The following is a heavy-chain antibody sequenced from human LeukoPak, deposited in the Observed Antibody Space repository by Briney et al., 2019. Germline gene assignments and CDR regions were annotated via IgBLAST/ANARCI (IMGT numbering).Heavy chain of an antibody. CDR3: AKDGGFVVDED. D-gene: IGHD2-15*01. Sequence: GGSLRLSCAASGFTFSSYTMSWVRQAPGKGLEWVSAISGSGGSTYYADSVKGRFTISRDNSKNTLYLQMNSLRAEDTAVYYCAKDGGFVVDEDWGQGTLVTVSS. J-gene: IGHJ4*02. CDR2: ISGSGGST. CDR1: GFTFSSYT. V-gene: IGHV3-23*01.